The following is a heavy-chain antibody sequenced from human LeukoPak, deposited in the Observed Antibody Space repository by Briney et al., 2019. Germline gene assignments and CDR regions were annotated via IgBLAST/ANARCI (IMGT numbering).Heavy chain of an antibody. CDR1: GGTFSSYA. CDR3: ARAYYGDANWDYYYMDV. Sequence: SVKVSCKASGGTFSSYAISWVRQAPGQGLEWMGGIIPIFGTANYAQKFQGRVTITTDESTSTAYMELSSLRSEDTAVHYCARAYYGDANWDYYYMDVWGKGTTVTVSS. V-gene: IGHV1-69*05. CDR2: IIPIFGTA. J-gene: IGHJ6*03. D-gene: IGHD4-17*01.